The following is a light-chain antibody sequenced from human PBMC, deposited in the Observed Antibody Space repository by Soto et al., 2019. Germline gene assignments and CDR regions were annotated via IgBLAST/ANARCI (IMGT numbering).Light chain of an antibody. J-gene: IGKJ1*01. CDR3: QQYNNWPRT. Sequence: EIVMTQSPATLSVSPGERATLSCRASQSVRSNLAWYQQKPGQAPRLLIYDASTRATGFPARFSGSGSGTEFTLTISSLQSEDFAVYYCQQYNNWPRTFGQGTKVDIK. V-gene: IGKV3-15*01. CDR2: DAS. CDR1: QSVRSN.